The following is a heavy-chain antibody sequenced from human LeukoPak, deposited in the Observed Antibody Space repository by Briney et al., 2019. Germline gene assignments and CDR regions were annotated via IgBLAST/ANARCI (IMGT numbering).Heavy chain of an antibody. CDR3: ARDLRGGYDAGNWFDP. V-gene: IGHV4-39*07. Sequence: SETLSFTCTVSGGSISSSSYYWGWIRQPPGKGLEWIGSIYYSGSTYYNPSLKSRVTISVDTSKNQFSLKLSSVTAADTAVYYCARDLRGGYDAGNWFDPWGQGTLVTVSS. J-gene: IGHJ5*02. CDR1: GGSISSSSYY. CDR2: IYYSGST. D-gene: IGHD5-12*01.